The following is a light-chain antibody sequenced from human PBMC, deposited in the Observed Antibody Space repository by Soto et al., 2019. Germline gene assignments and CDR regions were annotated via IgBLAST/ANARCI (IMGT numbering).Light chain of an antibody. Sequence: QSALTQPASVSGSRGQSITISCTGTSSNIGSYNFVSWYRQYPGKAPELIIYEVSQRPSTFFNRFSGSKSDNTASLTVSGLQSDDEADYYCCSYAGNNTLVFGGGTKVTVL. CDR1: SSNIGSYNF. J-gene: IGLJ3*02. V-gene: IGLV2-23*02. CDR2: EVS. CDR3: CSYAGNNTLV.